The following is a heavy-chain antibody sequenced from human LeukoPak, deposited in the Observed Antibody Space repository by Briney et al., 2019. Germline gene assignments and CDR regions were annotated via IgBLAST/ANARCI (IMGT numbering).Heavy chain of an antibody. V-gene: IGHV1-46*01. J-gene: IGHJ4*02. Sequence: ASVKVSCKASGYIFTSYGITWVRQAPGQGLEWMGIINPNGGSTGYAQKFQGRVTLTRDTSTSTVYMELSSLRSEDTAVYYCVRGTGTSFGYFDYWGQGTLVTVSS. D-gene: IGHD1-14*01. CDR1: GYIFTSYG. CDR2: INPNGGST. CDR3: VRGTGTSFGYFDY.